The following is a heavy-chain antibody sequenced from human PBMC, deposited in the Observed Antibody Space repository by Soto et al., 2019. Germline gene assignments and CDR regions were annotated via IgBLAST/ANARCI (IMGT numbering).Heavy chain of an antibody. D-gene: IGHD2-15*01. CDR1: GFTVSSNY. J-gene: IGHJ4*02. V-gene: IGHV3-53*01. CDR3: ARDSCRGGTCYFDY. Sequence: PGGSLRLSCAASGFTVSSNYMTWVRQAPGKGLEWVSIIYSGGSTYYADSVKGRFTISRDNFRNTLSLQMNSLRAEDTAVYYCARDSCRGGTCYFDYWGQGTLVTVSS. CDR2: IYSGGST.